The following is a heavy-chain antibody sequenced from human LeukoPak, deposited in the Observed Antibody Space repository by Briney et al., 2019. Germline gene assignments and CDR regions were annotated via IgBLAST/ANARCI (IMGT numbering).Heavy chain of an antibody. Sequence: PGGSLRLSCAASGFTVSSNYMSWVRQAPGKGLEWVSVIYSGGSTYYADSVKGRFTISRDNSKNTLYLQMNSLRAEDTAVYYGARDRRSSSWYVGLDYWGEGTLLTVSS. CDR3: ARDRRSSSWYVGLDY. J-gene: IGHJ4*02. D-gene: IGHD6-13*01. V-gene: IGHV3-53*01. CDR2: IYSGGST. CDR1: GFTVSSNY.